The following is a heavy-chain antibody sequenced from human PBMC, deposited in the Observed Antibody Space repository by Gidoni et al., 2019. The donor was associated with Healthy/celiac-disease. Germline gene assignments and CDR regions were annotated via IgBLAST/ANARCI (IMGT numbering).Heavy chain of an antibody. CDR2: IKQDGSEK. D-gene: IGHD1-26*01. CDR3: ARDWRSGSYSGYFDY. J-gene: IGHJ4*02. V-gene: IGHV3-7*01. CDR1: GFTFSSYW. Sequence: EVQLVESGGGLVQPGGSLRLSCAASGFTFSSYWMSWVRQAPGKGLGWVANIKQDGSEKYYVDSVKGRFTISRDNAKNSLYLQMNSLRAEDTAVYYCARDWRSGSYSGYFDYWGQGTLVTVSS.